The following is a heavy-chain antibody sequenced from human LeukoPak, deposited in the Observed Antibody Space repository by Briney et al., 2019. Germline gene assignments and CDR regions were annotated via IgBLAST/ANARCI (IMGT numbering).Heavy chain of an antibody. D-gene: IGHD2-2*01. Sequence: GASVKVSCKASGYTFTGYYMHWVRQAPGQGLEWMGWINPNSGGTNYAQKFQGRVTMTRDTSISTAYMELSRLRSDDTAVYYCARGIVVVPAAKNFDYWGQGTLVTVSS. J-gene: IGHJ4*02. V-gene: IGHV1-2*02. CDR3: ARGIVVVPAAKNFDY. CDR2: INPNSGGT. CDR1: GYTFTGYY.